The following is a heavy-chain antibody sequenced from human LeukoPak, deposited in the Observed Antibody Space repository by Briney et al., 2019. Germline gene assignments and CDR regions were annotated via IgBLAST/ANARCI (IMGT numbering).Heavy chain of an antibody. CDR2: ISADGGTT. D-gene: IGHD3-10*01. V-gene: IGHV3-64*02. CDR1: GFNFRAYG. Sequence: GGSLRLSCVAFGFNFRAYGMHWVRQAPGQGLEYISAISADGGTTFHPESVKGRFTISRDNSKNTLYLQMGSLRIDDSALYYCARGRGGPPFDFWGHGTLITVSS. J-gene: IGHJ4*01. CDR3: ARGRGGPPFDF.